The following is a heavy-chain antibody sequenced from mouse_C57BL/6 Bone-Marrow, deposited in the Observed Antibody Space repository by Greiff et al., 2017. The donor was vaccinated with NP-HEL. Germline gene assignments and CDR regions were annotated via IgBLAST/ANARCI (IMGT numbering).Heavy chain of an antibody. Sequence: QVHVKQSGAELVKPGASVKLSCKASGYTFTSYWMHWVKQRPGRGLEWIGRIDPNSGGTKYNEKFKSKATLTVDKPSSTAYMQLSSLTSEDSAVYYCARQSDSSLYWYFDVWGTGTTVTVSS. D-gene: IGHD1-1*01. CDR1: GYTFTSYW. J-gene: IGHJ1*03. CDR2: IDPNSGGT. V-gene: IGHV1-72*01. CDR3: ARQSDSSLYWYFDV.